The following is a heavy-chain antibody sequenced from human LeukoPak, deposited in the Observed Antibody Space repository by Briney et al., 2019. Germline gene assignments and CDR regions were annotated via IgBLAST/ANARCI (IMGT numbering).Heavy chain of an antibody. CDR3: ARGVTLTTRPEIWAGDY. J-gene: IGHJ4*02. CDR2: INPSGGSR. CDR1: GYTFTTYY. Sequence: ASVKVSCKASGYTFTTYYVHWVRQAPGQGLEWVGIINPSGGSRTYAQKFQGRVTTTRDTSTSTVYMELSSLRSEDTAVYYCARGVTLTTRPEIWAGDYWGQGTLVTVPS. D-gene: IGHD6-6*01. V-gene: IGHV1-46*01.